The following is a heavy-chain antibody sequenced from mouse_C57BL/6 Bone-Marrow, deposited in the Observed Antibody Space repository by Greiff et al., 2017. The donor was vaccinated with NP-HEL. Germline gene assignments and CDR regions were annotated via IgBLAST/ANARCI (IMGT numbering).Heavy chain of an antibody. Sequence: QVQLKESGPELVKPGASVKISCKASGYSFTSYYIHWVKQRPGQGLEWIGWIYPGSGNTKYNEKFKGKATLTADTSSSTAYMQLSSLTSEDSAVYYCARDDDYDGFAYWGQGTLVTVSA. CDR1: GYSFTSYY. D-gene: IGHD2-4*01. CDR3: ARDDDYDGFAY. J-gene: IGHJ3*01. CDR2: IYPGSGNT. V-gene: IGHV1-66*01.